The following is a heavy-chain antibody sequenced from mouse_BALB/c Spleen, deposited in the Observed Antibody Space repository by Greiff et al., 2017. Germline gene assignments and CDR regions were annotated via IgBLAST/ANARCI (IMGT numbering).Heavy chain of an antibody. V-gene: IGHV5-17*02. J-gene: IGHJ3*01. CDR2: ISSGSSTI. CDR1: GFTFSSFG. CDR3: AREGGRGWFGY. Sequence: EVKLVESGGGLVQPGGSRKLSCAASGFTFSSFGMHWVRQAPEKGLEWVAYISSGSSTIYYADTVKGRFTISRDNPKNTLFLQMTSLRSEDTAMYYCAREGGRGWFGYWGQGTLVTVSA.